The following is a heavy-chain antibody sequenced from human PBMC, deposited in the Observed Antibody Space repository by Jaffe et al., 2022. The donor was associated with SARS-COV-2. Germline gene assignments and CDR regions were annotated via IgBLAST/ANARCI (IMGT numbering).Heavy chain of an antibody. V-gene: IGHV4-38-2*02. Sequence: QVQLQESGPGLVKPSETLSLTCTVSGYSINSDSYWGWIRQPPGKGLEWIASIYHSGNTYYSPSLKSRITISVDTSKNQFSLRLSSVTAADTAVYYCARDPPTCTCCYTSWGQGTLVTVSS. CDR1: GYSINSDSY. CDR3: ARDPPTCTCCYTS. J-gene: IGHJ4*02. D-gene: IGHD2-2*02. CDR2: IYHSGNT.